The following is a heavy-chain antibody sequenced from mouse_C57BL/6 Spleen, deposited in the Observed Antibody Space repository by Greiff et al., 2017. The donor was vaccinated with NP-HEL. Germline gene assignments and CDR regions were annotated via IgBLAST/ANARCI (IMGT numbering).Heavy chain of an antibody. D-gene: IGHD1-1*01. J-gene: IGHJ1*03. CDR1: GYTFTSYW. V-gene: IGHV1-52*01. CDR2: IDPSDSET. CDR3: ARNYYGSRNWYFDV. Sequence: QVQLQQPGAELVRPGSSVKLSCKASGYTFTSYWMHWVKQRPIQGLEWIGIIDPSDSETHYNQKFKDKATLTVDKSSSTAYMQLSRQTSEDAAVYYGARNYYGSRNWYFDVGGTGTTVTVSS.